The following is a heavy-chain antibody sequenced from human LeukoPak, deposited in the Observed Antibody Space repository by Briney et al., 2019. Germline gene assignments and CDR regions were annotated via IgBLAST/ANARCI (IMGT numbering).Heavy chain of an antibody. Sequence: SGRSLRLSCAASGFTFSSYGMHWVRQAPGKGLEWVAVIWYDGGNKDYADSVKGRFTISRDNSKNTLYLQMNSLRAEDTAVYYCARDLRRWRGSGSYFDYWGQGTLVTVSS. CDR2: IWYDGGNK. CDR3: ARDLRRWRGSGSYFDY. J-gene: IGHJ4*02. V-gene: IGHV3-33*01. CDR1: GFTFSSYG. D-gene: IGHD6-19*01.